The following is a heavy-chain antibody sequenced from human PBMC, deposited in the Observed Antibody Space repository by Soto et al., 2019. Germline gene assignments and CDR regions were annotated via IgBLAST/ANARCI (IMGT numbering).Heavy chain of an antibody. CDR2: ISAYNGNT. J-gene: IGHJ4*02. Sequence: GASVKVSFKASGYTFTSYGISGVRQAPGQGLEWMGWISAYNGNTNYAQKLQGRVTMTTDTSTSTAYMELRSLRSDDTAVYYCARDANWNYPHGNFDYWGQGTLVTVSS. V-gene: IGHV1-18*04. CDR3: ARDANWNYPHGNFDY. D-gene: IGHD1-7*01. CDR1: GYTFTSYG.